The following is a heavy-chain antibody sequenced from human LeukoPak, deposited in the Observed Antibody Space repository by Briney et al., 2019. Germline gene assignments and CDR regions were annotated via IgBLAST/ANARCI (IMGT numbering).Heavy chain of an antibody. CDR3: ARDFTSIEVAVPYYFDY. D-gene: IGHD6-19*01. CDR1: GYTFTGYY. Sequence: ASVKVSCKASGYTFTGYYMHWVRQAPGQGLEWMGWINPNSGGTNYAQKFQGRVTMTRDTSISTAYMELSRLRSDDTAVYYCARDFTSIEVAVPYYFDYWGQGTLVTVSS. CDR2: INPNSGGT. V-gene: IGHV1-2*02. J-gene: IGHJ4*02.